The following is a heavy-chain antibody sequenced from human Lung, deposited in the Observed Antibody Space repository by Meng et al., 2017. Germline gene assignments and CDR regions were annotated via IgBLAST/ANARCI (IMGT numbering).Heavy chain of an antibody. D-gene: IGHD4-17*01. J-gene: IGHJ4*02. CDR3: ARGGVTTDD. CDR2: ITGDGSST. Sequence: EGQSGGTGGGLVRPGGSLRLACAASGFTFSTDWMHWVRQAPGKGLEWVSRITGDGSSTIYADSVQGRFTMSRDNAKNTLSLQMNSLRAEDTAVYYCARGGVTTDDWGQGTLVTVSS. CDR1: GFTFSTDW. V-gene: IGHV3-74*01.